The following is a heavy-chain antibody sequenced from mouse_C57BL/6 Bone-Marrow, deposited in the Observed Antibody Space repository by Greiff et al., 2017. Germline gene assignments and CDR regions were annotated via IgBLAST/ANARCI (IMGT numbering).Heavy chain of an antibody. J-gene: IGHJ1*03. D-gene: IGHD3-3*01. CDR1: GFSLTSYG. CDR3: ARRGGPWYFDV. V-gene: IGHV2-2*01. CDR2: IWSGGST. Sequence: QVQLQQSGPGLVQPSQSLSITCTVSGFSLTSYGVHWVRQSPGKGLEWLGVIWSGGSTDYNAAFISRLSISKDNSKSQVFFKMNSLQADDTAIYYCARRGGPWYFDVWGTGTTVTVSS.